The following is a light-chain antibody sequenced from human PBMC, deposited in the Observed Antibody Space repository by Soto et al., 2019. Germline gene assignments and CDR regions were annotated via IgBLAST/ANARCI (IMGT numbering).Light chain of an antibody. Sequence: SQWTQYTASLSASVGDRVTFTCRASQDIAIYLAWYQQKPGEAPNLLIHTASTLHGGVPSRFSGSGSGTDFTLTITSLQAEDFATYYCQQTRAYPSTFGGGTKVDI. V-gene: IGKV1-9*01. CDR2: TAS. CDR1: QDIAIY. CDR3: QQTRAYPST. J-gene: IGKJ4*01.